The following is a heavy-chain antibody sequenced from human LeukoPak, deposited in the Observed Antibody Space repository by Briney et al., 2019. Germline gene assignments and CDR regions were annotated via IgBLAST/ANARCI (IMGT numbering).Heavy chain of an antibody. V-gene: IGHV3-53*01. CDR1: GFTDNSNY. CDR2: IYSDATT. D-gene: IGHD1-26*01. Sequence: GGSLRHSRGSSGFTDNSNYMIWVRQAPGKGLECVSVIYSDATTYYADSVKGRFTISRDNSKNTVYLQMNSLRADDTAVYFCARAREMGTTTGVAYWGQGTLVTVSS. CDR3: ARAREMGTTTGVAY. J-gene: IGHJ4*02.